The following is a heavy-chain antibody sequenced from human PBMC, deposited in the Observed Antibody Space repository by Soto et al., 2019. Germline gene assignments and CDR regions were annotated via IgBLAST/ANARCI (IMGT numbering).Heavy chain of an antibody. CDR3: TGGGGNDY. Sequence: VQLVESGGGLVQPGGSLRLSCAASGFTFSTYSMNWVRQAPGKGLECVSFISSTSSTIYYADSVKGRFTISRDNAKNSLYLQMNSLRDEDTAVYYCTGGGGNDYWGQGTLVTVSS. J-gene: IGHJ4*02. D-gene: IGHD2-15*01. CDR2: ISSTSSTI. CDR1: GFTFSTYS. V-gene: IGHV3-48*02.